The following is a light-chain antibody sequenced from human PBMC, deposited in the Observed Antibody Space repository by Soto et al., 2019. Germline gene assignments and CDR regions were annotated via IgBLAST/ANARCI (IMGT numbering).Light chain of an antibody. V-gene: IGKV1-27*01. CDR1: QGIAPY. Sequence: DVQMTQSPSSLSAFVGDRGTITCRASQGIAPYLAWFQQKPGKVPKLLIYATSTLQSGVPSRFSGSGSGTDFTLTISSLQPEDVATYYCQKYNSATLTFGGGTKVDIK. CDR2: ATS. CDR3: QKYNSATLT. J-gene: IGKJ4*01.